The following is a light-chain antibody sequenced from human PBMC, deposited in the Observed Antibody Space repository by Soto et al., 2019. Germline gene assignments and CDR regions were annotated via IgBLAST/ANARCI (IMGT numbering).Light chain of an antibody. Sequence: VWTQSPATLSVSPGERATLSCRASQSVSSYLAWYQQKPGQAPRLLIYDASNRATAIPARFSGSGSGTDFTLTISSLEPEDFAVYYCQQRSSWPRLTFGGGTKVDSK. CDR1: QSVSSY. V-gene: IGKV3-11*01. CDR3: QQRSSWPRLT. J-gene: IGKJ4*01. CDR2: DAS.